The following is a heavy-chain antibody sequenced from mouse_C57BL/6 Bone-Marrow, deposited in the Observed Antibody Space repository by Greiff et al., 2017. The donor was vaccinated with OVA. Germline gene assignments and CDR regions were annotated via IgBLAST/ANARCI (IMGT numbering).Heavy chain of an antibody. CDR1: GFSLTSYG. D-gene: IGHD1-1*01. V-gene: IGHV2-6*01. Sequence: VQLQESGPGLVAPSQSLSITCTVSGFSLTSYGVDWVRQSPGKGLEWLGVIWGVGSTNYNSALKSRLSISKDNSKSQVFLKMNSLQTDDTAMYYCASGPFYYYGSSDEVWYFDVWGTGTTVTVSS. CDR2: IWGVGST. CDR3: ASGPFYYYGSSDEVWYFDV. J-gene: IGHJ1*03.